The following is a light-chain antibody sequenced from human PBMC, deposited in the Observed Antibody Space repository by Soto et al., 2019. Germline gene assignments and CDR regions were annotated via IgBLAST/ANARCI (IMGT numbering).Light chain of an antibody. CDR3: QQRREWPRT. Sequence: EIVLTQSPATLSLSPGERATLSCRASQSVDNYLAWYQQKAGQVPRLLIYASSIRATGIPARFRGSGSGRDFTLTISSLEPEDFAVYYCQQRREWPRTFGQGTKVEIK. J-gene: IGKJ2*02. V-gene: IGKV3-11*02. CDR2: ASS. CDR1: QSVDNY.